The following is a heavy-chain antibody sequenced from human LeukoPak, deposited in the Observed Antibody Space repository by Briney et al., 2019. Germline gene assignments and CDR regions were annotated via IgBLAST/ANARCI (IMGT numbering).Heavy chain of an antibody. CDR1: GVSITNYY. Sequence: PSETLSLTCTVSGVSITNYYWAWIRQPAGKGLERIGRISGSTNYNPSLKSRVTISIDKPKNQFSLKLRSVTAADTALYYCARDYLVGAPLDSWGQGTLVTVSS. CDR2: ISGST. D-gene: IGHD1-26*01. J-gene: IGHJ4*02. CDR3: ARDYLVGAPLDS. V-gene: IGHV4-4*07.